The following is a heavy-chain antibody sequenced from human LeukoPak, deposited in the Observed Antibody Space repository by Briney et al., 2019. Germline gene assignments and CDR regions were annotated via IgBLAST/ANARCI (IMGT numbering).Heavy chain of an antibody. CDR2: IYYSGST. D-gene: IGHD6-19*01. V-gene: IGHV4-61*01. CDR1: GGSVSSGSYY. CDR3: AREVAAGSYRGFDY. J-gene: IGHJ4*01. Sequence: SETLSLTCTVSGGSVSSGSYYWSWIRQPPGKGLEWIGYIYYSGSTNYNPSLKSRVTISVDTSKNQFSLKLSSVTAADTATYYCAREVAAGSYRGFDYWGQGTLVTVSS.